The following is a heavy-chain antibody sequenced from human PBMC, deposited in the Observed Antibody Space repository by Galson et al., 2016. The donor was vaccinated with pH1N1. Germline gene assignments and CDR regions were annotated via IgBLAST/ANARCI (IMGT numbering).Heavy chain of an antibody. V-gene: IGHV4-39*01. CDR2: IDYSGST. Sequence: ETLSLTCTVSGGSISSTSYYWGWIRQPPGRGLEWIGSIDYSGSTYYNPSLKSRVTISVDTSKNQFSLKLSSVTAADTAVYYCARRGIGEFLYYFDSWGQGTLVTVSS. CDR3: ARRGIGEFLYYFDS. J-gene: IGHJ4*02. D-gene: IGHD3-10*01. CDR1: GGSISSTSYY.